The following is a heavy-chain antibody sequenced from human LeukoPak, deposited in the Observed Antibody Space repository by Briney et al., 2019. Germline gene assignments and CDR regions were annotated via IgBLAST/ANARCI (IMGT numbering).Heavy chain of an antibody. CDR3: AKDQGSIAARLSY. J-gene: IGHJ4*02. CDR1: GFTFSSYG. CDR2: IRYDGSNK. Sequence: SGGSLRLSCAASGFTFSSYGMHWVRQAPGKGLEWVAFIRYDGSNKYYADSVKGRFTISRDNSKNTLYLQMNSLRAEDTAVYYCAKDQGSIAARLSYWGQGTLVTVSS. V-gene: IGHV3-30*02. D-gene: IGHD6-6*01.